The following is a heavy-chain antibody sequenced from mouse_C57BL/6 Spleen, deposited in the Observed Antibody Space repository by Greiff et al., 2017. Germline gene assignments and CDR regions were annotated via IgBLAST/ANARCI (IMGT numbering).Heavy chain of an antibody. J-gene: IGHJ1*03. CDR3: ARDSPAYYYGSSSYWYFDV. Sequence: EVKLEESGGGLVKPGGSLKLSCAASGFTFSSYAMSWVRQTPEKRLEWVATISDGGSYTYYPDNVKGRFTISRDNAKNNLYLQMSHLKSEDTAMYYCARDSPAYYYGSSSYWYFDVWGTGTTVTVSS. D-gene: IGHD1-1*01. CDR1: GFTFSSYA. V-gene: IGHV5-4*01. CDR2: ISDGGSYT.